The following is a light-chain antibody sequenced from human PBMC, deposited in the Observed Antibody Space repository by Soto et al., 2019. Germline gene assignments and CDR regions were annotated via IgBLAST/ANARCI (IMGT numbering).Light chain of an antibody. V-gene: IGKV1-5*03. CDR3: QHYNSYSEA. CDR1: QTISSW. CDR2: KAS. Sequence: IQLNQSPSWRFASVGDRVTITCRASQTISSWLAWYQQKPGKAPKLLIYKASTLKSGVPSRFSGSGCGTEFTLTISSLQPDDFATYYCQHYNSYSEAFGQGTKVDIK. J-gene: IGKJ1*01.